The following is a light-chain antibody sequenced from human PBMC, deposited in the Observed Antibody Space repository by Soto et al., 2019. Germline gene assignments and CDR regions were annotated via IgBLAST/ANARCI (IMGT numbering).Light chain of an antibody. J-gene: IGKJ5*01. CDR2: DVS. CDR1: QSVTIY. Sequence: EVVLTQSPATQSLSPGEGATLSCRASQSVTIYLAWYQKKSGQPPRLLIYDVSKRATGIPARFSGSGSGTEFTLTISSLQSEDFAVYYCQQYNNWPGTFGQGTRLEI. V-gene: IGKV3-11*01. CDR3: QQYNNWPGT.